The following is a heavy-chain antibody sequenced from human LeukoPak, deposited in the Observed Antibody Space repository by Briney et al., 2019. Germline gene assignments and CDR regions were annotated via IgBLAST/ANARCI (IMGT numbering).Heavy chain of an antibody. Sequence: PGGSLRLSCAASGFTFSSYAMSWVRQAPGKGLEWVSSISSSSSYIYYADSVKGRFTISRDNAKNSLYLQMNSLRAEDTAVYYCARPPWGYCSGGSCLNWGQGTLVTVSS. CDR3: ARPPWGYCSGGSCLN. V-gene: IGHV3-21*01. J-gene: IGHJ4*02. CDR1: GFTFSSYA. CDR2: ISSSSSYI. D-gene: IGHD2-15*01.